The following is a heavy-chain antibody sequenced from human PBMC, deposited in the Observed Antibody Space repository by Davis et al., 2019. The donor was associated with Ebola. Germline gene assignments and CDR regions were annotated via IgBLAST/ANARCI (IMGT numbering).Heavy chain of an antibody. V-gene: IGHV4-34*01. CDR3: ARFPAVYYYYYGMDV. D-gene: IGHD2-2*01. CDR2: INHSGST. J-gene: IGHJ6*02. Sequence: SETLSLTCTVSGGSISGYYWSWIRQPPGKGLEWIGEINHSGSTNYNPSLKSRVTISVDTSKNQFSLKLSSVTAADTAVYYCARFPAVYYYYYGMDVWGQGTTVTVSS. CDR1: GGSISGYY.